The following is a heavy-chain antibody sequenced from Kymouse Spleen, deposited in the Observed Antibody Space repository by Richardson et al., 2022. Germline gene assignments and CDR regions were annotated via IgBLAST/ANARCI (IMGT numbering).Heavy chain of an antibody. CDR3: ARESYSSSWYLNWFDP. Sequence: QVQLVESGGGVVQPGRSLRLSCAASGFTFSSYGMHWVRQAPGKGLEWVAVIWYDGSNKYYADSVKGRFTISRDNSKNTLYLQMNSLRAEDTAVYYCARESYSSSWYLNWFDPWGQGTLVTVSS. CDR2: IWYDGSNK. CDR1: GFTFSSYG. D-gene: IGHD6-13*01. V-gene: IGHV3-33*01. J-gene: IGHJ5*02.